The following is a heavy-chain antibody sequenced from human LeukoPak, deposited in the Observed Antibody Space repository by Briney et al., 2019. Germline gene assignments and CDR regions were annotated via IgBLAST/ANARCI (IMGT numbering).Heavy chain of an antibody. J-gene: IGHJ4*02. CDR2: IYSGTT. CDR3: ARRAGAYSHPYDY. CDR1: GSTVSSNS. Sequence: GGSLRLSCTVSGSTVSSNSMSWVRQAPGKGLEWVSFIYSGTTHYSDSVKGRFTISRDNSKNTLYLQMNSLRAEDTAVYYCARRAGAYSHPYDYWGQGTLVTVSS. D-gene: IGHD4/OR15-4a*01. V-gene: IGHV3-53*01.